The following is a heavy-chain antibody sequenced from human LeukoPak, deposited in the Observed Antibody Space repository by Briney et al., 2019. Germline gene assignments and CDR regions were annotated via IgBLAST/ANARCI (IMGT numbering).Heavy chain of an antibody. Sequence: GRSLRLSCGASGFTSTTYGMHWVRQAPGKGLEWVAVISNDGSNKYYADSVKGRFTISRDNSKNTVYLQMDSLRADDTAVYYCAGKPYGLGSYYNNWFDPWGQGTLVTVSS. CDR3: AGKPYGLGSYYNNWFDP. V-gene: IGHV3-30*03. J-gene: IGHJ5*02. D-gene: IGHD3-10*01. CDR2: ISNDGSNK. CDR1: GFTSTTYG.